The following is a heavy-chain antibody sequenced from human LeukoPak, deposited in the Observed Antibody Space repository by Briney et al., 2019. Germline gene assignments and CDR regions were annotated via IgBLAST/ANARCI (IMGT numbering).Heavy chain of an antibody. Sequence: GGSLRLSCAASGFTFSDYYMSWIRQAPGKGLEWVANIKQDGSEKYYVDSVKGRFTISRDNAKNSLYLQMNSLRAEDTAVYYLAGRTIFTRGFEIWGQRTKGTVSS. CDR3: AGRTIFTRGFEI. CDR1: GFTFSDYY. J-gene: IGHJ3*02. CDR2: IKQDGSEK. V-gene: IGHV3-7*03. D-gene: IGHD2-21*01.